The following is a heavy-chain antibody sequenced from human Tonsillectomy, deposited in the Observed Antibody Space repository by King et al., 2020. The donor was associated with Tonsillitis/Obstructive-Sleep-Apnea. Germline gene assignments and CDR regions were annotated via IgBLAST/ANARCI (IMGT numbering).Heavy chain of an antibody. V-gene: IGHV4-61*01. CDR2: IYYSGCT. Sequence: QVQLQESGPGLVKPSETLSLTCTVSGGSVSCGSYYWSWIRQPPGKGLEWIGYIYYSGCTNYNPSLTSRVPISVDPSKNQFSLKLSSVTAADTAGYYCARHHDFWSGYYQGWFDPWGQGTLVTVSS. CDR3: ARHHDFWSGYYQGWFDP. CDR1: GGSVSCGSYY. D-gene: IGHD3-3*01. J-gene: IGHJ5*02.